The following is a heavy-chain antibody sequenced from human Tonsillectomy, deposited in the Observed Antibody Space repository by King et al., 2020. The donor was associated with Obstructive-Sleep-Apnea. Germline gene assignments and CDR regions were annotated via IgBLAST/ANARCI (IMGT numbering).Heavy chain of an antibody. CDR1: GYRFSSYW. CDR2: IYPGDSDI. J-gene: IGHJ5*02. CDR3: ARGDVVVLPNWFDP. D-gene: IGHD2-15*01. V-gene: IGHV5-51*01. Sequence: VQLVESGAEVKKPGESLKISCKGSGYRFSSYWIGWVRQTPGKGLEWLGVIYPGDSDIKYSPSFQGQVTISADKSIGTVYLQWNSPKASDTAIYYCARGDVVVLPNWFDPWGQGTLVTVSS.